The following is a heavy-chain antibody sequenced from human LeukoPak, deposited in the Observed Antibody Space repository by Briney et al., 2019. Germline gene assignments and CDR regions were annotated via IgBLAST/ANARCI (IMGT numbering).Heavy chain of an antibody. D-gene: IGHD3-10*01. J-gene: IGHJ4*02. CDR2: IIPIFGTA. V-gene: IGHV1-69*13. Sequence: SVKVSCKASGGTFSSYAISWVRQAPGQGLEWMGGIIPIFGTANYAQKFQGRVTITADESTSTAYMELSSLRSEDTAVYYCARVVVRGVIIKEYYFDYWGQGTLVTVPS. CDR1: GGTFSSYA. CDR3: ARVVVRGVIIKEYYFDY.